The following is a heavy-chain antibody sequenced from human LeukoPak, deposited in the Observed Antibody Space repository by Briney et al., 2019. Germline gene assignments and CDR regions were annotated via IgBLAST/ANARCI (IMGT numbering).Heavy chain of an antibody. D-gene: IGHD2-15*01. V-gene: IGHV1-69*05. CDR1: GGTFSSYA. Sequence: SVKVSCKASGGTFSSYAISWVRQAPGQGLEWMGRIIPIFGTANYAQKFQGRVTITTDESTSTAYMELSSLRSEDTAVYYCARENIHCSGGSCYSNDAFDIWGQGTMVSVSS. J-gene: IGHJ3*02. CDR3: ARENIHCSGGSCYSNDAFDI. CDR2: IIPIFGTA.